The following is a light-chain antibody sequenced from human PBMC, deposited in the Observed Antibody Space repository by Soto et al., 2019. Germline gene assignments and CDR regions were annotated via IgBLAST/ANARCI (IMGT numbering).Light chain of an antibody. CDR3: QQYNNWPLT. V-gene: IGKV3-15*01. Sequence: EIVMTQPPATLSVSPGERATLSCRASQSVSINLAWYQLKPGQAPRLLIYGASTRATGIPARFSGSGSGTEFTLTVSSLQSEDFAVYYCQQYNNWPLTFGGGTKVETK. J-gene: IGKJ4*01. CDR1: QSVSIN. CDR2: GAS.